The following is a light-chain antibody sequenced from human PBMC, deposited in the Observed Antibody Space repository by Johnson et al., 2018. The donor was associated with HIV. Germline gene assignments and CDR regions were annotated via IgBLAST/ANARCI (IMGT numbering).Light chain of an antibody. CDR3: GTWDTILQTFV. V-gene: IGLV1-51*01. CDR2: DNN. Sequence: QSVLTQPPSVSAAPGQKVTISCSGSSSNIGNNYVSWYQQLPGTAPKLLIYDNNKRPSGIPDRFSGSKSGTSATLGITGLQTGDEADYYCGTWDTILQTFVFGTGPEVSVL. J-gene: IGLJ1*01. CDR1: SSNIGNNY.